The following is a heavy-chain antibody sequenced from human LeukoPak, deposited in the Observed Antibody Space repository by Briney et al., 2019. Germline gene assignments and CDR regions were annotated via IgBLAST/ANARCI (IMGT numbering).Heavy chain of an antibody. V-gene: IGHV4-34*01. CDR3: ASQRKCSSTSCYKRFDY. J-gene: IGHJ4*02. CDR1: GGSFSGYY. D-gene: IGHD2-2*02. CDR2: INHSGST. Sequence: PSETLSLTCAVDGGSFSGYYWSWIRQPPGKGLEWIGEINHSGSTNYNPSLKSRVTISVDTSKNQFSLKLSSVTAADTAVYYCASQRKCSSTSCYKRFDYWGQGTLVTVSS.